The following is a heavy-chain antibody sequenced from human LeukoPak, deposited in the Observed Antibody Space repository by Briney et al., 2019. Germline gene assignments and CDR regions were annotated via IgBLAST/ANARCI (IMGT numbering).Heavy chain of an antibody. J-gene: IGHJ4*02. D-gene: IGHD4-17*01. CDR2: IKKDGSEK. CDR3: ARVSPNTVTTPQYFDY. V-gene: IGHV3-7*01. Sequence: GGSLRLSCAASGFTFSSYWMSWVRQAPGKGLEWVANIKKDGSEKYYVDSVKGRFTISRDNAKTSLYLQMNSLRAEDTAVYYCARVSPNTVTTPQYFDYWGQGTLVTVSS. CDR1: GFTFSSYW.